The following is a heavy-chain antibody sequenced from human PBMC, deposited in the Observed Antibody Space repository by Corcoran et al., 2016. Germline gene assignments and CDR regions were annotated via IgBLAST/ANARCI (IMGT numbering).Heavy chain of an antibody. Sequence: EVQLVESGGGLVKPGGSLRLSCAASGFTFSNAWMSWVRQTPGKGLEWVGRIKSKTDGGTTDYAAPVKGRFTISRDDSKNTLYLQMNSLKTEDTAVVYCTTDQVVPDATLYYYYYYGMDVWGQGTTVTVSS. V-gene: IGHV3-15*01. CDR1: GFTFSNAW. CDR3: TTDQVVPDATLYYYYYYGMDV. D-gene: IGHD2-2*01. CDR2: IKSKTDGGTT. J-gene: IGHJ6*02.